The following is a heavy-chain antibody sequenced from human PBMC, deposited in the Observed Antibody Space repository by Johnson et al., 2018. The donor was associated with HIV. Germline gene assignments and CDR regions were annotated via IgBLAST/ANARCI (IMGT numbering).Heavy chain of an antibody. J-gene: IGHJ3*02. D-gene: IGHD6-6*01. CDR2: IRYDGSNK. CDR1: GFTFSKYG. CDR3: AREIIAARPSAFDI. Sequence: QVQLVESGGDLVQPGGSLRLSCAASGFTFSKYGMHWVRQAPGTGLDWVAFIRYDGSNKYYADSVKGRFTISRDNSKNTLYLQMNSLRAEDTAVYYCAREIIAARPSAFDIWGQGTLVTVSS. V-gene: IGHV3-30*02.